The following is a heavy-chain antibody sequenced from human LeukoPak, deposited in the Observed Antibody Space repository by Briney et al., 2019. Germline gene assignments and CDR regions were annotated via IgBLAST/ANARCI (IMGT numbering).Heavy chain of an antibody. CDR2: ISGSGGST. CDR1: GFTFSSYA. J-gene: IGHJ1*01. D-gene: IGHD6-19*01. Sequence: GGSLRLSCAASGFTFSSYAMSWVRQDPGKGLEWVSAISGSGGSTYYADSVKGRFTISRDNSKNTLYLQMNSLRAEDTAVYYCAKDNQWLVPAQWFQHWGQGTLVTVSS. CDR3: AKDNQWLVPAQWFQH. V-gene: IGHV3-23*01.